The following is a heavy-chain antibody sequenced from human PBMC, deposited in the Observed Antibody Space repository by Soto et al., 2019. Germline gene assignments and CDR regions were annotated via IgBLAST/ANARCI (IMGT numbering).Heavy chain of an antibody. CDR2: FIPIIGGG. V-gene: IGHV1-69*13. D-gene: IGHD2-15*01. CDR3: ARRSVSHSNAFDF. Sequence: WASVKVSCKASGGTFRNLAINWVRQAPGQGLEWMGGFIPIIGGGINAQKFQGRVTITSDESTSTAYMELSSLKSEDTAMYFCARRSVSHSNAFDFWGQGTMVTVSS. J-gene: IGHJ3*01. CDR1: GGTFRNLA.